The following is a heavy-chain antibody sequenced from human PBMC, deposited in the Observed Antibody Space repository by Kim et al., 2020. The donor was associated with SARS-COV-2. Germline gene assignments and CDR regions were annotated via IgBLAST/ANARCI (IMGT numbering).Heavy chain of an antibody. CDR1: GGSISSGGYY. J-gene: IGHJ5*02. V-gene: IGHV4-31*03. CDR3: ARDGLGYFDRSWFDP. Sequence: SETLSLTCTVSGGSISSGGYYWSWIRQHPGKGLEWIGYIYYSGSTYYNPSLKSRVTISVDTSKNQFSLKLSSVTAADAAVYYCARDGLGYFDRSWFDPWDQGTLVTVSS. D-gene: IGHD3-9*01. CDR2: IYYSGST.